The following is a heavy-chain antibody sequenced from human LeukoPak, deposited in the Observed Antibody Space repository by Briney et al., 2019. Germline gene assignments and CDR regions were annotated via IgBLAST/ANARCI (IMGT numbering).Heavy chain of an antibody. V-gene: IGHV4-39*07. D-gene: IGHD5/OR15-5a*01. J-gene: IGHJ4*02. CDR3: VREGVSVTNFDY. CDR1: GGSISSSSYY. CDR2: IDHSGST. Sequence: SETLSLTCTVSGGSISSSSYYWGWIRQPPGKGLEWIGEIDHSGSTNYNPSLKSRLTISVDTSKKQFSLNLRSVTAADTAVYYCVREGVSVTNFDYWGQGSLVTVSS.